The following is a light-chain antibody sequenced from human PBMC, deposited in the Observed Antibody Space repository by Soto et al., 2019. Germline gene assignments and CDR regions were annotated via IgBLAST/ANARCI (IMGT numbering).Light chain of an antibody. V-gene: IGKV3-20*01. CDR3: QQYGSSPRT. Sequence: TVLTQSPGTLSLSPWEGATLSCMASQSVSSSFLAWYQQKVGQAPRLLIYGASSRATGIPDRFSGSGSGTDFTLTISRLEPEDFAVYYCQQYGSSPRTFGQGTRLEIK. CDR1: QSVSSSF. CDR2: GAS. J-gene: IGKJ5*01.